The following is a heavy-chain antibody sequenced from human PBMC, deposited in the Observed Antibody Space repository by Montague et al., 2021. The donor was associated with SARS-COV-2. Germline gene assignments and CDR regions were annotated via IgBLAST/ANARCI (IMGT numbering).Heavy chain of an antibody. V-gene: IGHV4-59*08. CDR3: ASFRRSFDY. Sequence: SETLSLTCTVSGGSTSTYYWSWIRQPPGKGLEWIGYIYYSGNTNSNPSLKSRVTMSIDTSKDQFSLKLNSVTAADTAVYYCASFRRSFDYWGQGTLVSVSS. J-gene: IGHJ4*02. CDR1: GGSTSTYY. CDR2: IYYSGNT.